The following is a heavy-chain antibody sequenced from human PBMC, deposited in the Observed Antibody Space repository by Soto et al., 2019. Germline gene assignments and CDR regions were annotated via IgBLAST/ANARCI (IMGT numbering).Heavy chain of an antibody. D-gene: IGHD3-16*01. CDR2: ISSSGSTI. CDR3: ARRPYDYVWAVDPPHFDY. CDR1: GFTFSDYY. Sequence: QVQLVESGGGLVKPGGSLRLSCAASGFTFSDYYMSWIRQAPGKGLEWVSYISSSGSTIYYADSVKGRFTISRDNAKNALDRQTNSLGAEDTAVYLCARRPYDYVWAVDPPHFDYCGQVTLFTVCS. J-gene: IGHJ4*02. V-gene: IGHV3-11*01.